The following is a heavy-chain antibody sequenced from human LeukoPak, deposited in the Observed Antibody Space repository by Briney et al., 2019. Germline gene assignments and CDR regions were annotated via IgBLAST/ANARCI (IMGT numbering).Heavy chain of an antibody. CDR2: INHSGST. J-gene: IGHJ4*02. D-gene: IGHD2-21*01. Sequence: SETLSLTCTVSGGSISSYYFSWIRQPPGKGLEWIGEINHSGSTHYNPSLKSRVTISVDTSKNQFSLKLTSVTAADTAVYYCARRGGDVEYRGQGTLVTVSS. V-gene: IGHV4-34*01. CDR3: ARRGGDVEY. CDR1: GGSISSYY.